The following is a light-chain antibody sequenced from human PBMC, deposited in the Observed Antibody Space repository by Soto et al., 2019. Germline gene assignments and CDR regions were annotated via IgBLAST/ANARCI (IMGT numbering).Light chain of an antibody. CDR3: QQRSNWPLT. V-gene: IGKV3-11*01. Sequence: EIVLTQSPATLSLFPGDRATLPCRASQSVSTYLAWYQQKPGQAPRLLIYDASNRATGVPARFSGSGSGTDFTLTSSSLEPEDFAVYYCQQRSNWPLTFGGGTKVEIK. J-gene: IGKJ4*01. CDR2: DAS. CDR1: QSVSTY.